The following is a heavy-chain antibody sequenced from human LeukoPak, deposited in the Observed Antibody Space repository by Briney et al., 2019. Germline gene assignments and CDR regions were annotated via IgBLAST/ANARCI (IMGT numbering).Heavy chain of an antibody. CDR2: IYYSGST. D-gene: IGHD3-10*01. CDR3: ARHYYGSGSYYFDY. CDR1: GGSISSGGYY. V-gene: IGHV4-31*03. Sequence: SETLSLTCTVSGGSISSGGYYWSWIRQHPGKGLEWIGYIYYSGSTYYNPSLKSRVTISVDTSKNQFSLKLSSVTAADTAVYYCARHYYGSGSYYFDYWGQGTLVTVSS. J-gene: IGHJ4*02.